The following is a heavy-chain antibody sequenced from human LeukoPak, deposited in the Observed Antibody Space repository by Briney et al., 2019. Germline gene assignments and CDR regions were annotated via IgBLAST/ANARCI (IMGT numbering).Heavy chain of an antibody. J-gene: IGHJ4*02. CDR1: GFTFSSYS. CDR3: ARAFGY. CDR2: ISSSSSTI. Sequence: GGSLRLSCAASGFTFSSYSMNWVRQAPGKGLEWVSYISSSSSTIYYADSVKGRFTISRDNAKNSLYLQVNSLRAEDTAVYYCARAFGYWGQGTLVTVSS. V-gene: IGHV3-48*01.